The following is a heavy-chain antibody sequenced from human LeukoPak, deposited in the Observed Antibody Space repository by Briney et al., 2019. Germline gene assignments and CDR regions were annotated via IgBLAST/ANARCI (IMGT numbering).Heavy chain of an antibody. CDR1: GGSISSYY. J-gene: IGHJ4*02. Sequence: SETLSLTCTVSGGSISSYYWSWIRQPAGKGLEWIGRIYTSGSTNYNPSLKNRVTMSVDTSKNQFSLQLNSVTAADTAVYYCARYTYGNYYFDYWGQGTLVTVSS. CDR2: IYTSGST. D-gene: IGHD5-18*01. V-gene: IGHV4-4*07. CDR3: ARYTYGNYYFDY.